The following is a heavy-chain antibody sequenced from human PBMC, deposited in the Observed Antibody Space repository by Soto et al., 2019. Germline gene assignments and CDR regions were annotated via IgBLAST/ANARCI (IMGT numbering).Heavy chain of an antibody. Sequence: ASVKVSCKASGYTFTSYGISWVRQAPGQGLEWMGWISAYNGNTNYAQKLQGRVTMTIDTSTSTAYMELRSLRSDDTAVYYCVRVSDNLVPPHFYYWGQGTLVTVSS. CDR2: ISAYNGNT. CDR1: GYTFTSYG. V-gene: IGHV1-18*01. J-gene: IGHJ4*02. CDR3: VRVSDNLVPPHFYY. D-gene: IGHD1-1*01.